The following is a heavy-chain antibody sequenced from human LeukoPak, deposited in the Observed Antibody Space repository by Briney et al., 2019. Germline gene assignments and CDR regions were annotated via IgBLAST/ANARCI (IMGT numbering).Heavy chain of an antibody. D-gene: IGHD3-22*01. J-gene: IGHJ5*02. CDR1: GFTFSSYG. Sequence: GGSLRLSCAASGFTFSSYGMHWVRQAPGKGLEWVAFIRYDGSNKYYADSVKGRFAISRDSSKNTLYLQMNSLRAEDTAVYYCAKGNYYDSSAYNWFDPWGQGTLVTVSS. CDR3: AKGNYYDSSAYNWFDP. V-gene: IGHV3-30*02. CDR2: IRYDGSNK.